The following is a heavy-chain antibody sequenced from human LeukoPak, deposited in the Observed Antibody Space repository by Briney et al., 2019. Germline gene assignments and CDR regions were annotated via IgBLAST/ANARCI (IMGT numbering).Heavy chain of an antibody. V-gene: IGHV4-59*01. J-gene: IGHJ4*02. D-gene: IGHD3-22*01. CDR2: IHYSGST. CDR3: ARVRDRSSYFYDLDY. CDR1: GGSISSYY. Sequence: SSETLSLTCTASGGSISSYYWSWIRQPPGKGLEWIGCIHYSGSTNYNPSLKSRVTISVDTSKNQFSLKLSSVTAADTAVYYCARVRDRSSYFYDLDYWGQGTLVTVSS.